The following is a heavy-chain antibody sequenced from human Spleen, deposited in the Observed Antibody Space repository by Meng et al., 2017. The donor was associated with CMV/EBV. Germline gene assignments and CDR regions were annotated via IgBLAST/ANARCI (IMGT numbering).Heavy chain of an antibody. Sequence: SETLSLTCAISGDSVSSNSAAWNWIRQSPSRGLEWLGRTYYRSKWFRDYAISVKSRMTINPDTSRDQFSLQLSSVTPEDTAVYYWARGGGYCTGGSCYSHYYYAMDVWGQGTTVTVSS. CDR1: GDSVSSNSAA. V-gene: IGHV6-1*01. CDR2: TYYRSKWFR. J-gene: IGHJ6*02. CDR3: ARGGGYCTGGSCYSHYYYAMDV. D-gene: IGHD2-15*01.